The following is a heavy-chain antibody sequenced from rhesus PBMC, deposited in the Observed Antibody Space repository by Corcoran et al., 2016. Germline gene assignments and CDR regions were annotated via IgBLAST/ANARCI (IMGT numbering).Heavy chain of an antibody. J-gene: IGHJ4*01. D-gene: IGHD4-29*01. Sequence: QLQLQESGPGLVKPSETLSLTCAVAGGSISSNYWSWLRQPPGQALEWIGCVSGSGSTAYSTSYESRGTNSADTTKNQFLSELHSGPAADAAVYYCATYGTVFVGDFDSWGQGVLVTVSS. CDR2: VSGSGST. CDR1: GGSISSNY. CDR3: ATYGTVFVGDFDS. V-gene: IGHV4-173*01.